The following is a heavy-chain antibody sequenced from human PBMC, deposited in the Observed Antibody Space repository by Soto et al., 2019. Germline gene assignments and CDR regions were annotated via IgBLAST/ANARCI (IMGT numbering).Heavy chain of an antibody. CDR3: TRARSNYPSYYYFYGLDV. CDR2: IYYSGNT. CDR1: GGSISNAAYY. V-gene: IGHV4-39*07. J-gene: IGHJ6*02. Sequence: SETLSLTCNVSGGSISNAAYYWGWIRQPPGKGLECIGIIYYSGNTYYSPSLKSRVTVSVDTSKNQFSLSLRSVTAADTARYYCTRARSNYPSYYYFYGLDVWGQGTTVTVSS. D-gene: IGHD4-4*01.